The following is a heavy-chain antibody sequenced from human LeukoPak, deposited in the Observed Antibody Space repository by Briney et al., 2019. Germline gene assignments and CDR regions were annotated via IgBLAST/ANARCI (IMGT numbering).Heavy chain of an antibody. D-gene: IGHD6-13*01. Sequence: ASVKVSCKASGYTFTDYYLHWVRQAPGQGLEWMGWINPNSGGTNYAQKFQGRVTMTRDTSISTAYMDLSRLRFDDTAVYYCARVAHEAAAGTEDRWGQGTLVTVSS. CDR3: ARVAHEAAAGTEDR. J-gene: IGHJ5*02. V-gene: IGHV1-2*02. CDR2: INPNSGGT. CDR1: GYTFTDYY.